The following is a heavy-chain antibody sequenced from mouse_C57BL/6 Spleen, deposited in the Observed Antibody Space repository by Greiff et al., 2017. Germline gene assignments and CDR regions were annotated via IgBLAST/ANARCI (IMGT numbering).Heavy chain of an antibody. CDR2: IDPEDGET. J-gene: IGHJ1*03. CDR1: GFNIKDYY. D-gene: IGHD4-1*01. V-gene: IGHV14-2*01. Sequence: DVKLVESGAELVKPGASVKLSCTASGFNIKDYYMHWVKQRTEQGLEWIGRIDPEDGETKYAPKFPGKATITADTSSNTAYLQLSSLTSEDTAVYYCARSGTEWYFDVWGTGTTVTVSS. CDR3: ARSGTEWYFDV.